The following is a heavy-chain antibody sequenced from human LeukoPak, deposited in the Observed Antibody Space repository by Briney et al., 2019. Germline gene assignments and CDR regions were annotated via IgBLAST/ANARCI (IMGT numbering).Heavy chain of an antibody. J-gene: IGHJ4*02. Sequence: GESLKISCKGSGFTFTTYSFAWVRQMPGKGLEWMGVIYAGDSSTRYSPSFQGQVTISVDKSISTAYLQWSSLKASDSAIYYCARHSCYDSWRQGTLVTVSS. CDR1: GFTFTTYS. CDR2: IYAGDSST. CDR3: ARHSCYDS. V-gene: IGHV5-51*01. D-gene: IGHD3-16*01.